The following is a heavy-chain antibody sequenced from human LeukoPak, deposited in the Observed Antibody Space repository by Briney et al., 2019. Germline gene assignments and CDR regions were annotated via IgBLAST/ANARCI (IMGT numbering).Heavy chain of an antibody. D-gene: IGHD3-22*01. J-gene: IGHJ4*02. CDR1: GFTFDDYA. CDR3: AKGNSYDSSGLPFDY. CDR2: ISWDSGSV. V-gene: IGHV3-9*01. Sequence: GGSLRLSCAASGFTFDDYAMHWVRQAPGKGLEWVSGISWDSGSVDSADSVKGRFTISRDNARNSLYLQMNSLRAEDTALYYCAKGNSYDSSGLPFDYWGQGTLVTVSS.